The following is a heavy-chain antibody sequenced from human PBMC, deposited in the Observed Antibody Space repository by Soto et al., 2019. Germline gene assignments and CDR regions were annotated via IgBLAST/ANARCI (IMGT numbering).Heavy chain of an antibody. Sequence: SQTLSLTCAISGDSVSSNSAAWNWIRQSPSRGLEWLGRTYYRSKWYNDYAVSVKSRITINPDTSKNQFSLQLNSVTPEDTAVYYCARDRGSLYSSSWARYYYYGMDVWGQGTTVTVSS. CDR2: TYYRSKWYN. CDR1: GDSVSSNSAA. D-gene: IGHD6-13*01. J-gene: IGHJ6*02. V-gene: IGHV6-1*01. CDR3: ARDRGSLYSSSWARYYYYGMDV.